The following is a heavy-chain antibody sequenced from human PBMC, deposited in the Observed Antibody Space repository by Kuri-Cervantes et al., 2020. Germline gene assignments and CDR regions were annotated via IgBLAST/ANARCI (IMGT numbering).Heavy chain of an antibody. CDR1: GFTFSSYS. J-gene: IGHJ4*02. D-gene: IGHD1-26*01. Sequence: GESLKISCAASGFTFSSYSMNWVRQAPGKGLEWVANIKQDGSEKYCVDSVKGRFTISRDNAKNSLYLQMNSLRAEDTAIYYCAKMGPTWGGFDYWGRGTLVTVSS. V-gene: IGHV3-7*01. CDR3: AKMGPTWGGFDY. CDR2: IKQDGSEK.